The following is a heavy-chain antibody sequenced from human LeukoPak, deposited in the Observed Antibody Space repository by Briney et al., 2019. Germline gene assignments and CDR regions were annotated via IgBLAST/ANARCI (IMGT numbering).Heavy chain of an antibody. CDR1: GFTFSSYA. V-gene: IGHV3-23*01. J-gene: IGHJ4*02. D-gene: IGHD2-21*02. CDR2: ISGSGGST. CDR3: AKVDVVVTAISGFDY. Sequence: PGGSQRLTCAASGFTFSSYAMSWVRQAPGKGLEWVSAISGSGGSTYYADSVKGRFTISRDNSKNTLYLQMNSLRAEDTAVYYCAKVDVVVTAISGFDYWGQGTLVTVSS.